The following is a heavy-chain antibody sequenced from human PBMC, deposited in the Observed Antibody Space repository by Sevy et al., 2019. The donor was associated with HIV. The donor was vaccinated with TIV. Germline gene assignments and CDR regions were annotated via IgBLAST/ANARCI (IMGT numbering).Heavy chain of an antibody. Sequence: GESLKISCGASRFTFTSYAMNWVRQAPGRGLEWVSAISASGSIPYYADSVKGRFTSSRDNSKNTLYLQMNSLRAEDTAVYYCAKSYGDPYFYYGTDVWGQGTTVTVSS. CDR2: ISASGSIP. D-gene: IGHD4-17*01. CDR3: AKSYGDPYFYYGTDV. CDR1: RFTFTSYA. V-gene: IGHV3-23*01. J-gene: IGHJ6*02.